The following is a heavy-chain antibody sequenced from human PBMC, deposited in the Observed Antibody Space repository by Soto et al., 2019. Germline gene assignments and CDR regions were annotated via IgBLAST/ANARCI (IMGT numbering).Heavy chain of an antibody. D-gene: IGHD6-13*01. CDR1: GGSISSYY. CDR3: ARDKEGSSSWYYYYGMDL. Sequence: SETLSLTCTVSGGSISSYYWSWIRQPPGKGLEWIGYIYYSGSTNYNPSLKSRVTISVDTSKNQFSLKLSSVTAADTAVYYCARDKEGSSSWYYYYGMDLWGQGTTVTVSS. CDR2: IYYSGST. J-gene: IGHJ6*02. V-gene: IGHV4-59*01.